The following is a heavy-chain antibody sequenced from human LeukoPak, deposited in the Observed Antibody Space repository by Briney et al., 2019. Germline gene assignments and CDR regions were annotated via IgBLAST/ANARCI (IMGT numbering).Heavy chain of an antibody. D-gene: IGHD3-3*01. Sequence: GGSLRLSCAASGFTVSSNYMSWVRQAPGKGLEWVSVIYSGGSTYYADSVKGRFTISRDNSKNTLYLQMNSLRAEDTAVYYCARGGYDFWSGYTYYYYYGMDVWGQGTTVTVSS. CDR3: ARGGYDFWSGYTYYYYYGMDV. CDR1: GFTVSSNY. V-gene: IGHV3-66*01. J-gene: IGHJ6*02. CDR2: IYSGGST.